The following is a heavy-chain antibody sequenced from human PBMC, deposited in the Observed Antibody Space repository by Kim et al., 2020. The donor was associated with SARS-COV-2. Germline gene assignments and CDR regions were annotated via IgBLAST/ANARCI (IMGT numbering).Heavy chain of an antibody. D-gene: IGHD3-3*01. V-gene: IGHV3-23*01. CDR3: AKRFQDY. CDR2: SGGST. Sequence: SGGSTYYADSVKGRFTISRDNSKNTLYLQMNSLRAEDTAVYYCAKRFQDYWGQGTLVTVSS. J-gene: IGHJ4*02.